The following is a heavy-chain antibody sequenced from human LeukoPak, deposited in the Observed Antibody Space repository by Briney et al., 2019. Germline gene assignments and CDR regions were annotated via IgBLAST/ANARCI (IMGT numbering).Heavy chain of an antibody. V-gene: IGHV4-34*01. D-gene: IGHD3-10*01. J-gene: IGHJ3*02. CDR3: ARVLSEDLWFGELLDDAFDI. CDR1: GGSFSGYY. Sequence: PSETLSLTCAVYGGSFSGYYWSWIRQPPGKGLEWIGEINHSGSTNYNPSLKSRVTISVYTSKNQFSLKLSSVTAADTAVYYCARVLSEDLWFGELLDDAFDIWGQGTMVTVSS. CDR2: INHSGST.